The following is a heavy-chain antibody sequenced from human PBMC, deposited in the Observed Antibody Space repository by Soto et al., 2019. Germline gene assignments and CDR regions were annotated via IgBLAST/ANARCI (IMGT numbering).Heavy chain of an antibody. CDR3: ARDLRYCTSVVCYPRCDP. Sequence: EVQLVESGGDLVKPGGSLRLSCAASGFTFSSYSMNWVRQAPGKGLEWVSSISSSSSYIYYADSVKGRFTISRDNAKNSLYLQMNSLRAEETAVYYCARDLRYCTSVVCYPRCDPWGQGTLVTVSS. V-gene: IGHV3-21*01. CDR1: GFTFSSYS. D-gene: IGHD2-8*01. CDR2: ISSSSSYI. J-gene: IGHJ5*02.